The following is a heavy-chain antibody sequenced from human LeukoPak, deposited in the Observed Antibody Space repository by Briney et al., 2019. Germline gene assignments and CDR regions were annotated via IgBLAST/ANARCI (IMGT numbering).Heavy chain of an antibody. CDR2: INEDGRKA. V-gene: IGHV3-7*01. CDR1: VFTFNNYW. D-gene: IGHD2-2*01. CDR3: ARNPAKVLSAVY. J-gene: IGHJ4*02. Sequence: GRSLRLSYGASVFTFNNYWMSWVRQARGRGLEWVANINEDGRKAYYLITLKGRFTIARDNAKNSLYLQMNSLSADDTAVYYCARNPAKVLSAVYWGQGTLVTVSS.